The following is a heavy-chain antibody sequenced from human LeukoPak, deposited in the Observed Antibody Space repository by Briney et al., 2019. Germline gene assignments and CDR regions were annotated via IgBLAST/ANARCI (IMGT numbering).Heavy chain of an antibody. J-gene: IGHJ4*02. CDR2: IDPSDSYT. CDR1: GFHFTSYW. CDR3: ARAIQEGYYFDY. Sequence: GESLKISCKGSGFHFTSYWIRWVRQMPGKGLEWMGRIDPSDSYTNYSPSFQGHVTISADKSISTAYLQWSSLKASDTAMYYCARAIQEGYYFDYWGQGTLGTGSS. V-gene: IGHV5-10-1*01.